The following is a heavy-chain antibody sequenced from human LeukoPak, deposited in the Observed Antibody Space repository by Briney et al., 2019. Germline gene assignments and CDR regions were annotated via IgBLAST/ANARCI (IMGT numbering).Heavy chain of an antibody. J-gene: IGHJ4*02. CDR3: ARGWTYGDDY. CDR1: GGSFSGYY. D-gene: IGHD4-17*01. CDR2: INHSGST. V-gene: IGHV4-34*01. Sequence: SETLSLTCAVYGGSFSGYYWSWIRQPPGKGLEWIGEINHSGSTNYNPSLKSRVTISVDTSKNQFSLKLSSVTAADTAVYYCARGWTYGDDYWGQGTLVTVSS.